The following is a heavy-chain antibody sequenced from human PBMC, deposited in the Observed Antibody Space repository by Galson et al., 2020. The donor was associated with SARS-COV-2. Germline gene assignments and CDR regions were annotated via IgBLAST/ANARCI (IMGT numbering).Heavy chain of an antibody. CDR3: ARQDYDILSKQTYYFDY. Sequence: SETMSLTCTVSGGSISSSSYYWGWIRQPPRQGLEWIGRIYYSGSTYYNPSLKSRVTISVDTSKNQFSLKLSSVTAADTAVYYCARQDYDILSKQTYYFDYWGQGTLVTVSS. D-gene: IGHD3-9*01. V-gene: IGHV4-39*01. J-gene: IGHJ4*02. CDR1: GGSISSSSYY. CDR2: IYYSGST.